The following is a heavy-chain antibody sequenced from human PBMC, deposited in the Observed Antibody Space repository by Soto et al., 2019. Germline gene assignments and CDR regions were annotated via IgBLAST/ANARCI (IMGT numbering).Heavy chain of an antibody. V-gene: IGHV3-66*01. J-gene: IGHJ4*02. CDR2: IYSGDST. CDR1: GFTVSSIY. Sequence: GGSLRLSCAASGFTVSSIYMSWVRQAPGKGLEWVSVIYSGDSTYYADSVKGRFTISRDNSKNTLYLQMNSLRAEDTAVYYCARVIVRTSYYDSSGYYFNYRGQGTLVTVSS. D-gene: IGHD3-22*01. CDR3: ARVIVRTSYYDSSGYYFNY.